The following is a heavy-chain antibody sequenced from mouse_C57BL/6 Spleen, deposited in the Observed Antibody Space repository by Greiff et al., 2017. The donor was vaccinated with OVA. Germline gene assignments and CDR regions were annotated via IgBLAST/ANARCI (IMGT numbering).Heavy chain of an antibody. D-gene: IGHD1-1*01. CDR1: GYTFTDYN. CDR3: ARTDYYGSSPGYYFDY. Sequence: EVMLVESGPELVKPGASVKIPCKASGYTFTDYNMDWVKQSHGKSLEWIGDINPNNGGTIYNQKFKGKATLTVDKSSSTAYMELRSLTSEDTAVYYCARTDYYGSSPGYYFDYWGQGTTLTVSS. V-gene: IGHV1-18*01. CDR2: INPNNGGT. J-gene: IGHJ2*01.